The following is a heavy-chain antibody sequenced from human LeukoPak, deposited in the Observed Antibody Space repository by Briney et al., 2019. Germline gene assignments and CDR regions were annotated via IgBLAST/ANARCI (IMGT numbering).Heavy chain of an antibody. J-gene: IGHJ4*02. CDR1: GGSISSYY. CDR2: IYYSGST. Sequence: KPSETLSLTCTVSGGSISSYYWSWIRQPPGKGLEWIGYIYYSGSTNYNPSLKSRVTISVDTSKNQFSLKLSSVTAADTAVYYCARHDFGHYDFWSGYYIDYWGQGTLVTVSS. V-gene: IGHV4-59*08. CDR3: ARHDFGHYDFWSGYYIDY. D-gene: IGHD3-3*01.